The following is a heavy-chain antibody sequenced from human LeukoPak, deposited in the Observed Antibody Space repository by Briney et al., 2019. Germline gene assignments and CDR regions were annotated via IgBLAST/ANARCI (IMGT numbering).Heavy chain of an antibody. CDR2: INHSGST. CDR3: AGQWFGKLLTHDY. D-gene: IGHD3-10*01. J-gene: IGHJ4*02. Sequence: SETLSLTCAVYGGSFSGYYWSWLRQPPGKGLEWIGEINHSGSTNYNPSLKSRVTISVDTSKNQFSLKLSSVTAADTAVYYCAGQWFGKLLTHDYWGQGTLVTVSS. V-gene: IGHV4-34*01. CDR1: GGSFSGYY.